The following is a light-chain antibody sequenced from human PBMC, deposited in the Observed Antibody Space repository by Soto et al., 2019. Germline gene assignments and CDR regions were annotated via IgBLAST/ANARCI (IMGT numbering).Light chain of an antibody. CDR1: HSVSSY. CDR2: YAS. Sequence: EIVLTQSPATLSLSPGERATLSCRASHSVSSYLAWYQQKPGQAPRLLIHYASTRAAGVPARFSGSGSGTEFTLTISSLQSEDFAVYFCQQYNNWPPWTFGQGTKVDIK. V-gene: IGKV3D-15*01. J-gene: IGKJ1*01. CDR3: QQYNNWPPWT.